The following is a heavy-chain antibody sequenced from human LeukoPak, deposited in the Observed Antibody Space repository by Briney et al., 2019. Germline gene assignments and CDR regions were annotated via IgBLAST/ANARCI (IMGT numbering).Heavy chain of an antibody. CDR1: GYTFTSYG. D-gene: IGHD2-15*01. Sequence: PGASVKVSCKASGYTFTSYGISWVRQAPGQGLEWMGWISAYNGNTNYAQKLQGRVTMTTDTSTSTAYMELRSLRSDDTAVYYCARLGRSGLVAAQNYNWFDPWGQGTLVTVSS. J-gene: IGHJ5*02. CDR2: ISAYNGNT. CDR3: ARLGRSGLVAAQNYNWFDP. V-gene: IGHV1-18*01.